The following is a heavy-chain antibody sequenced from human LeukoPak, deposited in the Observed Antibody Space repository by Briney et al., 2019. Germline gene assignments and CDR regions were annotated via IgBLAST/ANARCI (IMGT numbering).Heavy chain of an antibody. Sequence: GGSLRLSCAASGFTFSSYAMSWVRQAPGKGLEWVSAISGSGGSTYYADSVKGRFTISRDNSKNTLYLQMNSLRAEDTAVYYCAKDTRDRTYYYMDVWGKGTTVTVSS. D-gene: IGHD2-15*01. CDR3: AKDTRDRTYYYMDV. V-gene: IGHV3-23*01. CDR2: ISGSGGST. J-gene: IGHJ6*03. CDR1: GFTFSSYA.